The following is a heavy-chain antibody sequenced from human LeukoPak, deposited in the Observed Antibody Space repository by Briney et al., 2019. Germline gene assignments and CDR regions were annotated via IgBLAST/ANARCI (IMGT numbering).Heavy chain of an antibody. V-gene: IGHV1-2*06. J-gene: IGHJ4*02. CDR1: GYTFTSYY. CDR3: ARDYCSSTSCLFDY. CDR2: INPNSGDT. D-gene: IGHD2-2*01. Sequence: GASVKVSCKASGYTFTSYYMHWVRQAPGQGLEWMGRINPNSGDTNYAQNFQGRVTMTRDTSISTAYMELSRLRSDDTAVYYCARDYCSSTSCLFDYWGQGTLVTVSS.